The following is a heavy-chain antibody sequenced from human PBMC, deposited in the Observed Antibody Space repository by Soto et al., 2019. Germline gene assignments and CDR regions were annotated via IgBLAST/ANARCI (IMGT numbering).Heavy chain of an antibody. CDR1: GFTFSTYW. Sequence: PVGSLRLSCAASGFTFSTYWMDWVRQTPGKGLEWVANINQDGSEKNYVDSVKGRFTIYRDNAKSSLYLQMSSLTAEDSALYYCSRSLNSWGQGTLVTVSS. V-gene: IGHV3-7*01. CDR3: SRSLNS. J-gene: IGHJ4*02. CDR2: INQDGSEK.